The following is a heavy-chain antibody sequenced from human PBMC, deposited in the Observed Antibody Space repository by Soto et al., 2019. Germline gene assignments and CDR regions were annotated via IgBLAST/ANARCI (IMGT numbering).Heavy chain of an antibody. CDR1: GYTFTGHH. V-gene: IGHV1-2*02. J-gene: IGHJ4*02. Sequence: ASVKVSCKPSGYTFTGHHLHCVRQAPGQGLEWMGWINPTTGGTNYAQKFQGRVTMTRDTSNGTAYMELNRLTSDDTAVYFCARALIIVASTLLDYWGQGTPVTVSS. CDR2: INPTTGGT. D-gene: IGHD5-12*01. CDR3: ARALIIVASTLLDY.